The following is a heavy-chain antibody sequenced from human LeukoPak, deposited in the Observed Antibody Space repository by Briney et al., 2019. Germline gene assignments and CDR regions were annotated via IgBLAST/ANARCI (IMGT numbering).Heavy chain of an antibody. CDR2: IRYDGSNK. CDR1: GFTFSSYG. J-gene: IGHJ4*02. V-gene: IGHV3-30*02. Sequence: PGGSLRLSCAASGFTFSSYGIHWVRQAPGKGVEWVAFIRYDGSNKYYADSVKGRFTISRDNSKNTLYLQMNSLRAEDTAVYYCAKDRGGYCSGGSCYYFDDWGQGTLVIVSS. D-gene: IGHD2-15*01. CDR3: AKDRGGYCSGGSCYYFDD.